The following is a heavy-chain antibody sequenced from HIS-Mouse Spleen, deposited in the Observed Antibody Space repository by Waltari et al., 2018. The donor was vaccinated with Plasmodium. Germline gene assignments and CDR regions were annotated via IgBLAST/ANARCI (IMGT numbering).Heavy chain of an antibody. V-gene: IGHV4-34*01. J-gene: IGHJ4*02. CDR1: GGSFSGYY. Sequence: QVQLQQWGAGLFTPSATLSLPCAVYGGSFSGYYWSWIRQRPGKGLEWIGEINHSGSTNYNPSLKSRVTISVDTSKNQFSLKLSSVTAADTAVYYCARGPGYSSGWYYFDYWGQGTLVTVSS. CDR3: ARGPGYSSGWYYFDY. CDR2: INHSGST. D-gene: IGHD6-19*01.